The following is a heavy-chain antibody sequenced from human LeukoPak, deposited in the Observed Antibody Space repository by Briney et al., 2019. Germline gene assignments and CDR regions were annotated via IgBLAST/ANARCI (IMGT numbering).Heavy chain of an antibody. D-gene: IGHD6-13*01. CDR1: GGSISSYY. CDR3: ARKGRAAADHHRAVYYYYYYMDV. CDR2: IYDSGST. J-gene: IGHJ6*03. V-gene: IGHV4-59*12. Sequence: SETLSLTCTVSGGSISSYYWSWIRQPPGKGLEWIGFIYDSGSTNYNPSLKSRVTISVDTSKNQFSLKLSSVTAADTAVYYCARKGRAAADHHRAVYYYYYYMDVWGKGTTVTVSS.